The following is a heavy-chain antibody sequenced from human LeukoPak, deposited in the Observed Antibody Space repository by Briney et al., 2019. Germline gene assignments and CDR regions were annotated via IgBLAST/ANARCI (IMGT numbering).Heavy chain of an antibody. CDR1: GFTFSSYD. CDR3: ARATGTMVRGTIWFDP. D-gene: IGHD3-10*01. CDR2: IGTAGDT. Sequence: GGSLRLSCAASGFTFSSYDMHWVRQATGKGLEWVSAIGTAGDTYYSGSVKGRFTISRENAKNSLYLQMNSLRAEDTAVYYCARATGTMVRGTIWFDPWGQGTLVTVSS. J-gene: IGHJ5*02. V-gene: IGHV3-13*01.